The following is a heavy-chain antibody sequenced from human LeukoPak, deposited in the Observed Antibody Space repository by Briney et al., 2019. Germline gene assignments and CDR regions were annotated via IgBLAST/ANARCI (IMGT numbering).Heavy chain of an antibody. CDR3: ARLNDFWSGYPNYYYGMDV. V-gene: IGHV4-34*01. J-gene: IGHJ6*02. D-gene: IGHD3-3*01. CDR1: GGSFSGYY. Sequence: SETLSLTCAVYGGSFSGYYWSWIRQPPGKGLEWIGEINHSGSTNYNPSLKSRVTISVDTSKNQFSLKLSSVTAADTAVYYCARLNDFWSGYPNYYYGMDVWGQGTTVTVSS. CDR2: INHSGST.